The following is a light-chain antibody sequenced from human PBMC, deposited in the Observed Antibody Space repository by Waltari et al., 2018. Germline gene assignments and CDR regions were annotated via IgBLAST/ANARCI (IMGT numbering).Light chain of an antibody. V-gene: IGKV1-9*01. J-gene: IGKJ4*01. CDR3: QQVNGYPLT. CDR2: AAS. Sequence: DIQLTQSPSFLSASVGDRVTITCRASQGISSYLVWYQQKPGKAPKVLISAASTLQTGVPSRFGGSGSGTEFTLTISSLQPEDFATYYCQQVNGYPLTFGGGTKVEIK. CDR1: QGISSY.